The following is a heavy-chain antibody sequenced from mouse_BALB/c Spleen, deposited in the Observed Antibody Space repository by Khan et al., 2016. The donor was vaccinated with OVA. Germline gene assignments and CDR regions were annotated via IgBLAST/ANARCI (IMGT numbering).Heavy chain of an antibody. Sequence: QIQLVQSGPELVKPGASVKMSCKASGFTFTDFLISWLKQRPGQGLEWIGEIYPGSGYIYYNEKFKGKATLTSDTSSNTAYMQLSSLTSEDSAVYFCARAGYGGFAHWGQGTLVTVSA. CDR2: IYPGSGYI. CDR1: GFTFTDFL. V-gene: IGHV1-77*01. CDR3: ARAGYGGFAH. J-gene: IGHJ3*01. D-gene: IGHD3-2*02.